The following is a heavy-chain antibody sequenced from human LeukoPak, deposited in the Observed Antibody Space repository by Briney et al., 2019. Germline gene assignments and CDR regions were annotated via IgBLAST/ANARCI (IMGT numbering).Heavy chain of an antibody. CDR1: GFTFDDYA. CDR3: AKVVDYYDSSGYYEVYFDY. J-gene: IGHJ4*02. D-gene: IGHD3-22*01. V-gene: IGHV3-9*01. Sequence: AGGSLRLSCAASGFTFDDYAMHWARQAPGKGLEWVSGISWNSGSIGYADSVKGRFTISRDNAKNSLYLQMNSLRAEDTALYYCAKVVDYYDSSGYYEVYFDYWGQGTLVTVSS. CDR2: ISWNSGSI.